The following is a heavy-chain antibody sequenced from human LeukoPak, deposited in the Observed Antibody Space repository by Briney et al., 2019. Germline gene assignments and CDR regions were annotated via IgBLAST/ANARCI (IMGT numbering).Heavy chain of an antibody. Sequence: GGSLRLSCAASGFTFSTYAMSWVRQAPGEGLEWVSAISTGGDTIYYADSVKGRFTVSRDNSKNTVFVEMNSLRAEDTAMYYCARGPYYGSGSHFSYYGMDVWGQGTTVTVSS. V-gene: IGHV3-23*01. J-gene: IGHJ6*02. CDR1: GFTFSTYA. CDR3: ARGPYYGSGSHFSYYGMDV. D-gene: IGHD3-10*01. CDR2: ISTGGDTI.